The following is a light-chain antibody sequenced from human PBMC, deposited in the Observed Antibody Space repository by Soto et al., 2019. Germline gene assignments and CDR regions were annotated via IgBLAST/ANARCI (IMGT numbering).Light chain of an antibody. CDR2: YDN. CDR1: SSNIGNNA. CDR3: EAWDDSLNGVV. J-gene: IGLJ3*02. V-gene: IGLV1-36*01. Sequence: QSVLTQPPSMSDAPRQRVTISCSGSSSNIGNNAVNWYQQLPGKAPKLLIYYDNLVPSGVSDRFSGSKSGTSASLAISGLQSEDEADYYCEAWDDSLNGVVFGGGTKLTVL.